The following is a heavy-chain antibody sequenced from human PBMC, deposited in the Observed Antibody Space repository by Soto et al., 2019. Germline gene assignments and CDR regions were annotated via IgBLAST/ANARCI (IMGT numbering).Heavy chain of an antibody. J-gene: IGHJ4*02. CDR2: ISYDGSNT. V-gene: IGHV3-30*18. CDR1: GFPVSSYG. D-gene: IGHD2-2*01. Sequence: GRSLRLSCAASGFPVSSYGLHWDRQSPGKGLECVAVISYDGSNTYYADSVKGRFTISRDNSKNTLYLQMNSLRAEDTAVYYCAKARPAGMAPFDYWGQGTLVTVSS. CDR3: AKARPAGMAPFDY.